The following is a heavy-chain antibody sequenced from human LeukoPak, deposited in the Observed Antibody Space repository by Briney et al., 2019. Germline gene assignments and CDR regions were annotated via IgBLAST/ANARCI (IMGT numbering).Heavy chain of an antibody. D-gene: IGHD3-10*01. CDR2: INPSGGST. CDR3: ARGRLTMVRGVMKDSWFDP. CDR1: GYTFTCYY. Sequence: ASVKVSCKASGYTFTCYYMHWVRQAPGQGLEWMGIINPSGGSTSYAQKFQGRVTMTRDMSTSTVYMELTSLRSEDTAVYYCARGRLTMVRGVMKDSWFDPWGQGTLVTVSS. J-gene: IGHJ5*02. V-gene: IGHV1-46*01.